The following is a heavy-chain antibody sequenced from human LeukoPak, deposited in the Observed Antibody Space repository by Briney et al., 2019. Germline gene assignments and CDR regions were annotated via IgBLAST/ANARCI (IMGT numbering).Heavy chain of an antibody. D-gene: IGHD6-13*01. Sequence: PGGSLRLSCAASGFTFSSYAMSWVRQAPGKGLEWVSAISGSGGSTYYADSMKGRFTISRDNSKNTLYLQMNSLRAEGTAVYYCAKDISPYSSSRAFDYWGQGTLVTVSS. CDR1: GFTFSSYA. CDR2: ISGSGGST. V-gene: IGHV3-23*01. CDR3: AKDISPYSSSRAFDY. J-gene: IGHJ4*02.